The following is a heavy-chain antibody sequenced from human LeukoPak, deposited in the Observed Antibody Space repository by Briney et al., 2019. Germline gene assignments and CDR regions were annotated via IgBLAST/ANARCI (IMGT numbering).Heavy chain of an antibody. J-gene: IGHJ3*02. CDR2: FDPEDGET. CDR3: AREAPVAAGSDAFDI. CDR1: GYTLTELS. V-gene: IGHV1-24*01. D-gene: IGHD6-19*01. Sequence: EASVKVSCKVSGYTLTELSMHWVRQAPGKGLEWMGGFDPEDGETIYAQKFQGRVTMTTDTSMNTAYMEVRSLRSDDTAVYYCAREAPVAAGSDAFDIWGQGTMVTVSS.